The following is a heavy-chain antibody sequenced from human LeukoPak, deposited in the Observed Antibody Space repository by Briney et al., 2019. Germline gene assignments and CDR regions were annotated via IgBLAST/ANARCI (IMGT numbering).Heavy chain of an antibody. CDR2: IDSDGSST. CDR1: GFTFNSYW. Sequence: PGGSLRLSCAASGFTFNSYWMHWVRQVPGKGLVWVSRIDSDGSSTIYADSVKGRFTVSRDNAKNTVSLQMNSLRAEDTAVYYCVRDRIGFDPWGQGTLVTVSS. D-gene: IGHD3-16*02. CDR3: VRDRIGFDP. J-gene: IGHJ5*02. V-gene: IGHV3-74*01.